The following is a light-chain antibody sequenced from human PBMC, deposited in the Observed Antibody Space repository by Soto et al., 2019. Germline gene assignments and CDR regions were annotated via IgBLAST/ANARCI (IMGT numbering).Light chain of an antibody. CDR2: DVS. Sequence: QSALTQPRSVSGSPGQSVTISCTGTSSDVGGYYSVSWYQQHPGKAPKLMIYDVSKRPSGVPDRFSGSKSGNTASLTISGLQAEDEYDYYCCSYAGTYTYVFGTGTKLTVL. J-gene: IGLJ1*01. CDR3: CSYAGTYTYV. V-gene: IGLV2-11*01. CDR1: SSDVGGYYS.